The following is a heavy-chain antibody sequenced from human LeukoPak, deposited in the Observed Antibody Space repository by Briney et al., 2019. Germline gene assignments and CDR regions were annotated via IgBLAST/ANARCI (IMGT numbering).Heavy chain of an antibody. D-gene: IGHD2-8*01. V-gene: IGHV3-23*01. J-gene: IGHJ4*02. CDR2: MSSSDDGR. CDR1: GFSFSSYA. Sequence: PGGSLRLSCATSGFSFSSYAMSWVRQAPGKGLEWVSAMSSSDDGRYYAASVRGRFTISRDNSKNTLYLQMNSLRAEDTAVYYYARDRDDIVLMVYATGAYYFDYWGQGTLVTVSS. CDR3: ARDRDDIVLMVYATGAYYFDY.